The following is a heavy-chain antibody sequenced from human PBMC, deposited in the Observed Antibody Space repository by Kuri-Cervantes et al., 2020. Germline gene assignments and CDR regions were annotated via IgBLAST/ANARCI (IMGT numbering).Heavy chain of an antibody. CDR1: GGTFSSYA. CDR2: IIPIFGTA. Sequence: SVKVSCKASGGTFSSYAISWVRQAPGQGLEWMGGIIPIFGTANYAQKFQGRVTITADESTSTAYMELSSLRSEDTAVYYCAREGYGGIPDVFDIWGQGTMVTVSS. CDR3: AREGYGGIPDVFDI. V-gene: IGHV1-69*13. J-gene: IGHJ3*02. D-gene: IGHD4-23*01.